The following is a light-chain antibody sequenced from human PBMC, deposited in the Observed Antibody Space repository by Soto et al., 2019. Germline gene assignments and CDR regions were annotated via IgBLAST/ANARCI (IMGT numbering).Light chain of an antibody. CDR3: SSYTTSNTRQIV. Sequence: QSALAQPASVSGSPGQSITISCTGTSSDVCGYNYVSWYQHHPGKAPKLMIYDVSNRPSGISNRFSGSKSGNTASLTISGLQPEEEGDYSCSSYTTSNTRQIVFGTGTKVTVL. J-gene: IGLJ1*01. V-gene: IGLV2-14*03. CDR2: DVS. CDR1: SSDVCGYNY.